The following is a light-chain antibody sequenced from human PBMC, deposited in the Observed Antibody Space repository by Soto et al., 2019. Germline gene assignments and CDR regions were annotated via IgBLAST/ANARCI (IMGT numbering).Light chain of an antibody. CDR2: EVN. J-gene: IGLJ1*01. CDR1: SSDVGRYNY. V-gene: IGLV2-14*01. Sequence: QPASVSGSPGQSITISCTGTSSDVGRYNYVSWYQQHPGKAPKLMIYEVNNRPSGVSDRFSGSKSGNTASLTISGLQAEDESDYYCGSYTSSSTFVFGTGTKLTVL. CDR3: GSYTSSSTFV.